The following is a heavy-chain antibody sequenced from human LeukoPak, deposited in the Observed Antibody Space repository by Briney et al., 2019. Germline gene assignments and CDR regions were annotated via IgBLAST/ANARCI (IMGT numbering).Heavy chain of an antibody. CDR3: ARNPGKRSAEFHS. CDR1: GFNFSIYS. Sequence: PGGSLRFSCAASGFNFSIYSMNWVRQAPGKGLEWISYISGTSRTIYYADSVRGRFTISRDNAKNSLYLQMSSLRADDTALYHCARNPGKRSAEFHSWGQGTRVTVSS. J-gene: IGHJ4*02. CDR2: ISGTSRTI. V-gene: IGHV3-48*04. D-gene: IGHD2-2*01.